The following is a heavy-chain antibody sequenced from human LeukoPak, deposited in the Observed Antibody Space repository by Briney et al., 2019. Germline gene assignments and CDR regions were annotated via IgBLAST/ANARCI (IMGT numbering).Heavy chain of an antibody. CDR1: GLTFSTYS. J-gene: IGHJ4*02. CDR2: ISSSSKYI. V-gene: IGHV3-21*06. Sequence: GGSLRLSCAASGLTFSTYSMNWVRQAPGQGLQWVSSISSSSKYIYYADSVKGRFTISRDNAKNSLYLQMNSLRTEDSAVYYCVPRYCSGTSCEDYWGQGTLVTASS. CDR3: VPRYCSGTSCEDY. D-gene: IGHD2-2*01.